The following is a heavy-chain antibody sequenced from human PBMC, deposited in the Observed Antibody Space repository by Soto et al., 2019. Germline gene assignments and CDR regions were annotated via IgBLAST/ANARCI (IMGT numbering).Heavy chain of an antibody. Sequence: ASVKASCKASGYRFTCYASCWVRQETGQGLEWMGWMNPNSGNTGYAQKFQGRVTMTRNTSISTAYMELSSLRSEDTAVYYCARGLGNSVAGHAFDIWGQGTMVTVSS. V-gene: IGHV1-8*01. D-gene: IGHD6-19*01. CDR3: ARGLGNSVAGHAFDI. CDR1: GYRFTCYA. J-gene: IGHJ3*02. CDR2: MNPNSGNT.